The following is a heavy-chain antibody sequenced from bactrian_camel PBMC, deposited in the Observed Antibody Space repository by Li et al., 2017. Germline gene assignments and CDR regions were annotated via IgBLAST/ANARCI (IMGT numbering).Heavy chain of an antibody. CDR3: AADRGLRIGYAPPRYY. CDR2: LISGGGST. D-gene: IGHD5*01. Sequence: VQLVESGGGLVQPGGSLRLSCAASGFTFSSYTMSWVRQAPGKALEWVSLISGGGSTNYADSVKGRFTISRDNARNTLYLQMNSLETEDTAVYYCAADRGLRIGYAPPRYYWGQGTQVTVS. V-gene: IGHV3S42*01. J-gene: IGHJ4*01. CDR1: GFTFSSYT.